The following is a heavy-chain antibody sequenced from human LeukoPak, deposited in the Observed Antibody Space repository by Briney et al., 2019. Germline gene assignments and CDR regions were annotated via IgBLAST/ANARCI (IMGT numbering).Heavy chain of an antibody. CDR1: GFTFIDYT. CDR2: INPEGDTS. V-gene: IGHV3-64*01. J-gene: IGHJ4*02. Sequence: GGSLRLSCVASGFTFIDYTMHWVRQAPQKGLEYVSSINPEGDTSNYASSVKGRFFTSRDNAKNTRYLQMGRLRVDDMAMYYCAKDSGSYLFDSWGQGTLVTVPA. CDR3: AKDSGSYLFDS. D-gene: IGHD1-26*01.